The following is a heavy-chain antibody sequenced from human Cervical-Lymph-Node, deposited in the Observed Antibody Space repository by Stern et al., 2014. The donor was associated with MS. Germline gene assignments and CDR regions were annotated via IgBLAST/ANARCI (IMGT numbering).Heavy chain of an antibody. V-gene: IGHV5-51*03. CDR3: ARPLGSGWTAGWYY. CDR2: IFPDDSDT. D-gene: IGHD6-19*01. Sequence: VQLVQSGAEVKTPGESLKISCKGSGYSFTTFWIGWVRQMPGKGLEWMGIIFPDDSDTRYSPSFQGQVNISADKSTDTAYLQWSSLKASDTATYYCARPLGSGWTAGWYYWGQGTRVTVSS. CDR1: GYSFTTFW. J-gene: IGHJ4*02.